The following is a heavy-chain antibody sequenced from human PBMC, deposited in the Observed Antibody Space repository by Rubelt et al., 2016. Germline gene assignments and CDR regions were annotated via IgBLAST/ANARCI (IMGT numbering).Heavy chain of an antibody. J-gene: IGHJ5*02. V-gene: IGHV3-30*04. Sequence: QVQLVESGGGVVQPGRSLRLSCAASGFNFSIYAMHWARQAPGKGLEWVAVIAYDGSNKYHADSVKGRFIISRDNSKNTLSLQMNSLRAEDTAVYYCARGTPYCSSTSCYDWWVDPWGQGTLVTVSS. D-gene: IGHD2-2*01. CDR2: IAYDGSNK. CDR3: ARGTPYCSSTSCYDWWVDP. CDR1: GFNFSIYA.